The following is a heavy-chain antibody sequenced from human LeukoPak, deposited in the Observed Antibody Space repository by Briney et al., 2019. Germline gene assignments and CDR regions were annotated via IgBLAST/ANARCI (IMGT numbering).Heavy chain of an antibody. Sequence: GGTLRLSCAASGFTFSSYWMHWVRQAPAKGLVWVSRINSDGSSTSYADSVKGRFTISRDNAKNTLYLQMNSLRAEDTAVYYCARVARGSHDYWGQGTLVTVSS. J-gene: IGHJ4*02. D-gene: IGHD1-26*01. V-gene: IGHV3-74*01. CDR2: INSDGSST. CDR1: GFTFSSYW. CDR3: ARVARGSHDY.